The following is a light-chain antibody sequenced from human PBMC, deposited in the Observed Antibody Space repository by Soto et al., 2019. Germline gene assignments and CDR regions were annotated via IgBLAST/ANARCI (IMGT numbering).Light chain of an antibody. CDR2: VNS. CDR3: QSSDSSLSAVV. V-gene: IGLV1-40*01. Sequence: QSVLTQPPSVSGAPGQRVTISCTGSSSNIGAGYDVHWYQQLPGTAPKLLIYVNSNRPSGVPDRFSGSKSGTSASLAITGLQAEDEADYYCQSSDSSLSAVVFGGGTKLTVL. CDR1: SSNIGAGYD. J-gene: IGLJ2*01.